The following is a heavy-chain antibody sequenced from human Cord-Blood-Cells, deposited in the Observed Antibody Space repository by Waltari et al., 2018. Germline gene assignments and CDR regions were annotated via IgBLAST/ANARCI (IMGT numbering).Heavy chain of an antibody. CDR2: ISYDGSNK. Sequence: QVQLVESGGGVVQPGRSLRLSCAVSGLIFSSYAMHWVRQAPGKGLEWVAVISYDGSNKYYADSVKGRFTISRDNSKNTLYLQMNSLRAEDTAVYYCARAGQLDYWGQGTLVTVSS. CDR1: GLIFSSYA. V-gene: IGHV3-30-3*01. J-gene: IGHJ4*02. D-gene: IGHD6-13*01. CDR3: ARAGQLDY.